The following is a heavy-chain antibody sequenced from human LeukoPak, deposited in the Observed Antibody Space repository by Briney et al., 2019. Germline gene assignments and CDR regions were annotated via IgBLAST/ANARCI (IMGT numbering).Heavy chain of an antibody. CDR2: INHSGST. CDR1: GGSFSGYY. Sequence: KPSETLSLTRAVYGGSFSGYYWSWIRQPPGKGLEWIGEINHSGSTNYNPSLKSRVTISVDTSKNQYSLKLSSVTAADTAVYYCARDPYYDSSGYYYIFSYFDLWGRGTLVTVSS. D-gene: IGHD3-22*01. CDR3: ARDPYYDSSGYYYIFSYFDL. V-gene: IGHV4-34*01. J-gene: IGHJ2*01.